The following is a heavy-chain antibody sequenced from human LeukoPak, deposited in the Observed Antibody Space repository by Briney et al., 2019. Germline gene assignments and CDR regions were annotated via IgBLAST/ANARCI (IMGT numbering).Heavy chain of an antibody. D-gene: IGHD2-21*02. CDR2: ISTSSSYI. J-gene: IGHJ3*02. V-gene: IGHV3-21*01. CDR3: ASTYVVVTAVHDAFHI. CDR1: GSTFNRYN. Sequence: PGGSLRLSCAASGSTFNRYNMNWVRRAPGKGLEWVSSISTSSSYIYYADSVRGRFTISRDNAKNSLYLQMNSLRAEDTAVYSCASTYVVVTAVHDAFHIWGQGTMVTVSS.